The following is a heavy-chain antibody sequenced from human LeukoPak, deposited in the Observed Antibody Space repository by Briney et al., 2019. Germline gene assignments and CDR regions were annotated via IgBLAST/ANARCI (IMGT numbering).Heavy chain of an antibody. J-gene: IGHJ6*02. Sequence: GGSLRLSCAASGFTFDDYGMHWVRQAPGKGLEWVAGISWNSGSIGYADSVKGRFTISRDNAKNSLYLQMNSLRAEDTALYYCAKASQKGYCSGGSCYYYYYGMDVWGQGTTVTVSS. CDR3: AKASQKGYCSGGSCYYYYYGMDV. CDR1: GFTFDDYG. CDR2: ISWNSGSI. V-gene: IGHV3-9*01. D-gene: IGHD2-15*01.